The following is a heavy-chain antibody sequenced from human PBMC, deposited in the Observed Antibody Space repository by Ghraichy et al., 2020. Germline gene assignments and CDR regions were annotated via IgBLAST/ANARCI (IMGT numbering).Heavy chain of an antibody. V-gene: IGHV4-59*01. CDR1: GGSINSFY. CDR2: ISDSGST. Sequence: SETLSLTCTVSGGSINSFYWNWVRQPPGKGLEWIGFISDSGSTNYNPSLKSRVTISIDTSRNYFSLKLTSVTAADTAVYYCARGHTYSGSKDYWGQGTLVTVPS. D-gene: IGHD5-12*01. J-gene: IGHJ4*02. CDR3: ARGHTYSGSKDY.